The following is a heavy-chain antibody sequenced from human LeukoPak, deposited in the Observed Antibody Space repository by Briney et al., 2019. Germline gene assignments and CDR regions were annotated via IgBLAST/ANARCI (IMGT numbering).Heavy chain of an antibody. CDR2: INPNSGGT. Sequence: ASVKVSCKASGYTFTSYDINWVRQATGQGLEWMGWINPNSGGTNYAQKFQGRVTMTRDTSISTAYMELSRLRSDDTAVYYCARDQPHYYDSSGYYYSYWGQGTLVTVSS. CDR3: ARDQPHYYDSSGYYYSY. CDR1: GYTFTSYD. D-gene: IGHD3-22*01. J-gene: IGHJ4*02. V-gene: IGHV1-2*02.